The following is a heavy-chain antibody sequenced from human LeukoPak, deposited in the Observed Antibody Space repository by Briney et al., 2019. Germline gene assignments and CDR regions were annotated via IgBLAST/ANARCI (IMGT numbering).Heavy chain of an antibody. V-gene: IGHV4-34*01. CDR2: INHSGST. J-gene: IGHJ5*02. CDR3: ARGRVGGMIVA. CDR1: GASFSGYY. D-gene: IGHD3-22*01. Sequence: SETLFLTCAVYGASFSGYYWSWIRQAPGKGLEWIGEINHSGSTNYNPSLESRVTMSVDSSKNQFSLKLSSVTAADTAVYYCARGRVGGMIVAWGQGTLVTVSS.